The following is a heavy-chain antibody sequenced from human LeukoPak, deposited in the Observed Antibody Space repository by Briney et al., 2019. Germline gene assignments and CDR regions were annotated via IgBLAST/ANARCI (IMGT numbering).Heavy chain of an antibody. J-gene: IGHJ6*02. CDR3: ARDFGSGRSTYYYYNMDV. Sequence: PGRSLRLSCTASGFTFGDYAMSWFRQAPGKGLEWVAVISYDGNNKYYADSVKGRFTIARDNSKNTLYLQMDSLRPEDTAVYYCARDFGSGRSTYYYYNMDVWGQGTTVTVSS. V-gene: IGHV3-30-3*01. CDR1: GFTFGDYA. D-gene: IGHD3-10*01. CDR2: ISYDGNNK.